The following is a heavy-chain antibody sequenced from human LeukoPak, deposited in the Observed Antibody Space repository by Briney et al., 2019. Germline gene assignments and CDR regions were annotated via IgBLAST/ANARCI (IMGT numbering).Heavy chain of an antibody. Sequence: ASVKVSCKASGFSLTSNYMHWVRQAPGQGLEWMGYMRPTDAYTGYAPKFQGRVTVARDTSTNTVYMELSSLRSDDTAVYYCAREGAVALKHFDLWGQGTLVTVSS. CDR2: MRPTDAYT. CDR1: GFSLTSNY. CDR3: AREGAVALKHFDL. V-gene: IGHV1-46*01. J-gene: IGHJ4*02. D-gene: IGHD6-19*01.